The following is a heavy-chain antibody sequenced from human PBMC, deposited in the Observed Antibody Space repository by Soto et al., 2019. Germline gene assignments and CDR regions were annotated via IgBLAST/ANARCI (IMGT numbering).Heavy chain of an antibody. Sequence: GSLRLSCAASGFTFSDYYMSWIRQAPGKGLEWVSYISSSSSYTNYADSVKGRFTISRDNAKNSLYLQMNSLRAEDTAVYYCARSSSTPPLNTTNWGQGTLVTVS. CDR1: GFTFSDYY. J-gene: IGHJ4*02. CDR3: ARSSSTPPLNTTN. V-gene: IGHV3-11*06. CDR2: ISSSSSYT. D-gene: IGHD6-6*01.